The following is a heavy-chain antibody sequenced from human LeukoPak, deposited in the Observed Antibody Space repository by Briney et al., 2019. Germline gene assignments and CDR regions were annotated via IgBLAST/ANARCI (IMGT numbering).Heavy chain of an antibody. V-gene: IGHV1-69*13. CDR3: ARDTYCSGDSCYSYYFDY. CDR1: GGTFSSYA. CDR2: IIPIFGTA. J-gene: IGHJ4*02. D-gene: IGHD2-15*01. Sequence: SVKLSCKASGGTFSSYAISWVRQAPGQGLEWMGGIIPIFGTANYAQKFQGRVTITADESTSTAYMELSSLRSEDTAVYYCARDTYCSGDSCYSYYFDYWGQGTLVTVSS.